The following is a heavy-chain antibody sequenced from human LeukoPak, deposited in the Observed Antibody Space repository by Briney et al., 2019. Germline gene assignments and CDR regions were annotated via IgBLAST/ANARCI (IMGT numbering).Heavy chain of an antibody. CDR2: IKQDGSAK. J-gene: IGHJ5*02. Sequence: PGGPLRLSCAASGISFNDDYMSWVRQPPGKGPEWVANIKQDGSAKSYAASVKGRFTISRDNAKNSVYLQMNSLSAQDTAVYYCARWVGYSSGWALDHWGQGTLVTVSS. CDR3: ARWVGYSSGWALDH. D-gene: IGHD6-19*01. CDR1: GISFNDDY. V-gene: IGHV3-7*01.